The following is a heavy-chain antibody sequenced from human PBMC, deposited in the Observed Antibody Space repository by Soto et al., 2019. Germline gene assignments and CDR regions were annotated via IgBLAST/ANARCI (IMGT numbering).Heavy chain of an antibody. D-gene: IGHD1-26*01. CDR2: IMPKFGSA. V-gene: IGHV1-69*06. Sequence: GASVKDSCKASAGTFSSHCIAWVRQVPGHGLEWVGGIMPKFGSATYAPRFQGRVTISADKSTSTAYMELRSLRSEDTAVYYCATKRSAQYFDYWGQGSLVTVSS. J-gene: IGHJ4*02. CDR1: AGTFSSHC. CDR3: ATKRSAQYFDY.